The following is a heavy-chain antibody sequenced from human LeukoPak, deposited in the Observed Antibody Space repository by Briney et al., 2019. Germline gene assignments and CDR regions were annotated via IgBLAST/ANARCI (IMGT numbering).Heavy chain of an antibody. CDR2: INHSGST. CDR1: GGSFSGYY. J-gene: IGHJ5*02. CDR3: ARARLGYCSSTSCYHGNWFYP. V-gene: IGHV4-34*01. Sequence: PSETLSLTCAVYGGSFSGYYWSWIRQPPGKGLEWIGEINHSGSTNYNPSLKSRVTISVDTSKNQFSLKLSSVTAADTAVYYCARARLGYCSSTSCYHGNWFYPWGQGTLVTVSS. D-gene: IGHD2-2*01.